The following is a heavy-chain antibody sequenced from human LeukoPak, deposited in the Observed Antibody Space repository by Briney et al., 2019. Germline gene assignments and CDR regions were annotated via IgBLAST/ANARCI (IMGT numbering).Heavy chain of an antibody. V-gene: IGHV3-30*02. CDR3: ARAGHYYYYYMDV. J-gene: IGHJ6*03. CDR1: GFTFSSYG. CDR2: IRYDGSNK. Sequence: GGSLRLSCAASGFTFSSYGMHWVRQAPGKGLEWVAFIRYDGSNKYYADSVKGRFTISRDNSKNTLYLQMNSLRAEDTAVYYCARAGHYYYYYMDVWGKGTTVTVSS.